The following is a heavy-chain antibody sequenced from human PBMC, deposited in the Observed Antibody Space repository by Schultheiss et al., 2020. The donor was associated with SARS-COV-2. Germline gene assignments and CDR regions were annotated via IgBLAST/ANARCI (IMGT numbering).Heavy chain of an antibody. CDR2: ISSSSSYT. Sequence: GGSLRLSCTASGFTFSDYYMSWIRQAPGKGLEWVSYISSSSSYTNYADSVKGRFTISRDNSKNTLYLQMNSLRAEDTAVYYCARAVGGSRVVPAAIDYWGQGTLVTVSS. D-gene: IGHD2-2*01. CDR1: GFTFSDYY. V-gene: IGHV3-11*05. J-gene: IGHJ4*02. CDR3: ARAVGGSRVVPAAIDY.